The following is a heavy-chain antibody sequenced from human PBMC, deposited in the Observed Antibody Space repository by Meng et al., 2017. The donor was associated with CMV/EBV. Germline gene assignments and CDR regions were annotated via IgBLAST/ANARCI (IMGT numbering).Heavy chain of an antibody. CDR1: GGTFSSYA. CDR2: IIPIFGTA. J-gene: IGHJ4*02. D-gene: IGHD5-24*01. V-gene: IGHV1-69*12. Sequence: QVQLVQAGGGVKKPGSSVKVSCKVSGGTFSSYAISWVRQAPGQGLEWMGGIIPIFGTANHAQKFQGRVTITADESTSTAYMELSSLRSEDTAVYYCARMPRDGYNYIDYWGQGTLVTVSS. CDR3: ARMPRDGYNYIDY.